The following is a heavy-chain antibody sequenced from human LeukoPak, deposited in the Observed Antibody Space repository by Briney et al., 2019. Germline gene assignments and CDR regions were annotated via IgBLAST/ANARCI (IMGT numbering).Heavy chain of an antibody. D-gene: IGHD2-21*02. CDR3: ATCNGDCYFNF. V-gene: IGHV3-15*01. J-gene: IGHJ4*02. CDR2: VKSKAVGETT. CDR1: GFTFSNAW. Sequence: PGGSLRLSCAASGFTFSNAWMNWVRQAPGKGLEWVARVKSKAVGETTSYAAPVKGRFSISSDDPRDMVYLQMNSLETEDTAVYYCATCNGDCYFNFWGQGTLVTVSS.